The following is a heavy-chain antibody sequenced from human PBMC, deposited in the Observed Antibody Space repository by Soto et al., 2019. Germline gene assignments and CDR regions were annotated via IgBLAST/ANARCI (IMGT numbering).Heavy chain of an antibody. D-gene: IGHD1-26*01. CDR1: GFIFSSHR. V-gene: IGHV3-7*04. CDR3: ARVVGAPNWFDP. CDR2: IKQDGSEK. Sequence: EVQLVDSGGGLVQPGGSLRLSCAAYGFIFSSHRMSWVRQAPGKGLEWVANIKQDGSEKYYVDSVKGRFTISRDNAKNSLYLQMNSLRAEDTAVYYCARVVGAPNWFDPCGQGTLVTVSS. J-gene: IGHJ5*02.